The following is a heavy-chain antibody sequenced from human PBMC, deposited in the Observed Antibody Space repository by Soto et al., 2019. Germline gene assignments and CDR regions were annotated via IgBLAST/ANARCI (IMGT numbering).Heavy chain of an antibody. CDR3: AHKLPVTTSAFDI. V-gene: IGHV2-5*01. CDR2: IYWTDDK. D-gene: IGHD4-17*01. J-gene: IGHJ3*02. Sequence: SGPTLVNPTQTLTLTCTFSGFSLNTSGVGVSWVRQPPGRPLEWLAVIYWTDDKRYSPSLKSRLSITKDTSKNQVVLTMTNMDPMDTAIFFCAHKLPVTTSAFDIWGQGTMVTVSS. CDR1: GFSLNTSGVG.